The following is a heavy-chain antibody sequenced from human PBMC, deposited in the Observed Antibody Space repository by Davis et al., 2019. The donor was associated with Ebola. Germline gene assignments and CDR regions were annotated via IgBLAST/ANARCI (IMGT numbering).Heavy chain of an antibody. CDR1: GFTLEDYA. CDR2: VSWNSGNI. D-gene: IGHD3-3*01. V-gene: IGHV3-9*03. CDR3: AKDIGHGDFWSDQALDS. J-gene: IGHJ4*02. Sequence: SCAASGFTLEDYAMHWVRQAPGKGLEWVSSVSWNSGNIAYADSVKGRFTASRDNAKNSLYLQMNDLRIEDMALYYCAKDIGHGDFWSDQALDSWGQGTLVTVSS.